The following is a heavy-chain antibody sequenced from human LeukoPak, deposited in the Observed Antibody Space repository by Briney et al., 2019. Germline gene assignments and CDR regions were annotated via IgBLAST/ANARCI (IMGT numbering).Heavy chain of an antibody. Sequence: ASVKVSCKASGYTSTSYGISWVRQAPGQGLEWMGWISAYNGNTNYAQKLQGRVTMTTDTSTSTAYMELRSLRSDDTAVYYCARDAGYSGYDEGYFDYWGQGTLVTVSS. CDR1: GYTSTSYG. V-gene: IGHV1-18*04. CDR2: ISAYNGNT. CDR3: ARDAGYSGYDEGYFDY. D-gene: IGHD5-12*01. J-gene: IGHJ4*02.